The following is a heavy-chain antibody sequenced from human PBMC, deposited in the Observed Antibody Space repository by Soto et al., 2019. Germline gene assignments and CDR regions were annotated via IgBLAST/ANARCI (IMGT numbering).Heavy chain of an antibody. J-gene: IGHJ6*02. V-gene: IGHV1-3*04. CDR1: GYAFSSYA. D-gene: IGHD2-21*02. CDR2: INIGSGNT. Sequence: ASVKVSCKASGYAFSSYAMHWVRQAPGQRLEWMGWINIGSGNTEYSQSFQDRITITRDTSASTVYMELSGLRSEDTAVYYCARDGGDCGYRLAYYYYIGMDVWGQGTAVTVS. CDR3: ARDGGDCGYRLAYYYYIGMDV.